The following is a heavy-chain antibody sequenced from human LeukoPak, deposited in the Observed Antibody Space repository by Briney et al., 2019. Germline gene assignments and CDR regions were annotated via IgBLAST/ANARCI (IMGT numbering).Heavy chain of an antibody. CDR2: IFTSGST. V-gene: IGHV4-61*02. D-gene: IGHD6-13*01. Sequence: SETLSLTCTVSGGSIGSGNYYWSWIRQPAGKGLEWIGRIFTSGSTNYNPSLKSRVTISVDTSKNQFSLKLSSVTAADTAVYYCARRLPSRQQLVPHAFDIWGQGTMVTVSS. J-gene: IGHJ3*02. CDR1: GGSIGSGNYY. CDR3: ARRLPSRQQLVPHAFDI.